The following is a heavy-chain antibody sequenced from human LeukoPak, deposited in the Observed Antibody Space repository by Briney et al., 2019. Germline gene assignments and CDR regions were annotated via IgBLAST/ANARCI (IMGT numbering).Heavy chain of an antibody. CDR1: KISVSSKY. CDR2: IYTGGDT. CDR3: AGRQMFTSGGFDD. Sequence: PGESLRLSCASSKISVSSKYMSWVRQAPGKGLEWVSVIYTGGDTYYADSVRGRFTISRDNSKNTVNMQMNSLRAEDTALYYCAGRQMFTSGGFDDWGQGTLVTVSS. D-gene: IGHD6-19*01. V-gene: IGHV3-53*01. J-gene: IGHJ4*02.